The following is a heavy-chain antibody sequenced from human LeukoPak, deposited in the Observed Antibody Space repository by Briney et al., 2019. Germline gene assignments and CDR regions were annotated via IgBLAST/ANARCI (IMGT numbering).Heavy chain of an antibody. V-gene: IGHV4-30-4*07. Sequence: SQTLSLTCAVSGGSISSGGYSWSWIRQPPGKGLEWIGYIYYSGSTYYNPSLKSRVTISVDTSKNQFSLKLSSMTAADTAVYYCARGALLWFGDRMEYYFDYWGQGTLLTVSS. J-gene: IGHJ4*02. D-gene: IGHD3-10*01. CDR3: ARGALLWFGDRMEYYFDY. CDR1: GGSISSGGYS. CDR2: IYYSGST.